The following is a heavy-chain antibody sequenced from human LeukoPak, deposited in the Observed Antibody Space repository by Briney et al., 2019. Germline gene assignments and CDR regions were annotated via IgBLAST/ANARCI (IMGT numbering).Heavy chain of an antibody. CDR2: ITNDGSIT. CDR1: GLTFSSHW. J-gene: IGHJ3*02. Sequence: GGSLRLSCAASGLTFSSHWMHWVRQAPGKGPVWVSRITNDGSITTYADSVKGRFTISRDNVKNTLFLQMNSLGAEDTALYYCARGWNTTPRSGFDIWGLGTMVTVSS. D-gene: IGHD1/OR15-1a*01. CDR3: ARGWNTTPRSGFDI. V-gene: IGHV3-74*01.